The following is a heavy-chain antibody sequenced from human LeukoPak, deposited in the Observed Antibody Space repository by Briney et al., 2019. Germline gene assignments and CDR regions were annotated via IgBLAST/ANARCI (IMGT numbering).Heavy chain of an antibody. Sequence: ASVKVSCKASGYSFSTHWMHWVRQAPGQGLEWMGIINPSGGFTSYAQKLQGRVTVTRDMSTSTVYMELSNLRSEDTAVYYCARAPMVVVVAAHYYYMDVWGKGTTVTISS. CDR3: ARAPMVVVVAAHYYYMDV. V-gene: IGHV1-46*01. D-gene: IGHD2-15*01. J-gene: IGHJ6*03. CDR2: INPSGGFT. CDR1: GYSFSTHW.